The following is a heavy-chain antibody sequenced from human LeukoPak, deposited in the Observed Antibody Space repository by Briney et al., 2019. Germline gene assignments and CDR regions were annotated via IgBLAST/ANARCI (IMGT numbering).Heavy chain of an antibody. CDR1: GYTFTSYG. CDR2: ISAYNGNT. Sequence: ASVKVSCKASGYTFTSYGINWVRQAPGQGLEWMGWISAYNGNTNYAQKLQGRVTMTTDTSTSTAYMELRSLRSDDTAVYYCARRYCSGGSCSIFDYWGQGTLVTVSS. D-gene: IGHD2-15*01. J-gene: IGHJ4*02. CDR3: ARRYCSGGSCSIFDY. V-gene: IGHV1-18*01.